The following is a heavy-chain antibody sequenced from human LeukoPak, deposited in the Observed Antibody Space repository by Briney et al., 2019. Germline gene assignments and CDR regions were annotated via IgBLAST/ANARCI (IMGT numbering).Heavy chain of an antibody. D-gene: IGHD3-22*01. CDR3: ARDMRRGYYDC. CDR1: GFTVSSNY. J-gene: IGHJ4*02. V-gene: IGHV3-66*02. Sequence: GGSLRLSCAASGFTVSSNYMSWVRPAPGKGLEWVSVIYSGGSTYYADSVKGRFTISRDNSKNTLYLQMNSLRAEDTAVYYCARDMRRGYYDCWGQGTLVTVSS. CDR2: IYSGGST.